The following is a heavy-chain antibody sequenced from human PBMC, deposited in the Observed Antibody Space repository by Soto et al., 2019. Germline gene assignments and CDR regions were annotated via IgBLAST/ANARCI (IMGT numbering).Heavy chain of an antibody. CDR3: AKWGLGDCSTTRCLFHFDY. D-gene: IGHD2-2*01. V-gene: IGHV3-23*01. Sequence: EVQLLGSGGGLVQPGGSLRLSCTASGFTFSRYAMSWVRQAPGKGLEWVSTISDSGSTYYAESVKGRLTISRDKSKHTLYLHMNSLRAEDTAVYYCAKWGLGDCSTTRCLFHFDYWGLGALVTVSS. CDR1: GFTFSRYA. CDR2: ISDSGST. J-gene: IGHJ4*02.